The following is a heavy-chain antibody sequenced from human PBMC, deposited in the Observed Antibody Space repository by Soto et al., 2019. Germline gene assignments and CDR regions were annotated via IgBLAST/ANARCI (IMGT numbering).Heavy chain of an antibody. CDR2: TYYRSRFFS. J-gene: IGHJ5*02. CDR3: VRDRYSSSGWFEP. D-gene: IGHD3-10*01. V-gene: IGHV6-1*01. CDR1: VYSVSSYSAA. Sequence: PSQTLSLTCAISVYSVSSYSAAWNWIRQSPSGGLECLGRTYYRSRFFSDYAESVKSRIIINPDTSKNQFSLQLKSVTPEDTAVYYCVRDRYSSSGWFEPWGQGTTVTVSS.